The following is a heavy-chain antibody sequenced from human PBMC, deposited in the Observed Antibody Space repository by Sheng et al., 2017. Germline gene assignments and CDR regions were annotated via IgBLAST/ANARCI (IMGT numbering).Heavy chain of an antibody. CDR3: ARGLRPTPDIVVVPAAFDY. CDR2: IYHSGST. J-gene: IGHJ4*02. V-gene: IGHV4-38-2*01. Sequence: QVQLQESGPGLVKPSETLSLTCAVSGYSISSGYYWGWIRQPPGKGLEWIGSIYHSGSTYYNPSLKSRVTISVDTSKNQFSLKLSSVTAADTAVYYCARGLRPTPDIVVVPAAFDYWGQGTLVTVSS. D-gene: IGHD2-2*01. CDR1: GYSISSGYY.